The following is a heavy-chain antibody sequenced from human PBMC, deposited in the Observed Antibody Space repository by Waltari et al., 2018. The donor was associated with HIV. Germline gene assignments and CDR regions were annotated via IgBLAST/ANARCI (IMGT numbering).Heavy chain of an antibody. CDR2: ISGSGGST. CDR1: GLTLSSFA. Sequence: EVQLLESGGGLVQPGGSLRLSCAASGLTLSSFAMNWVRRAPGKGLEWVSSISGSGGSTYYADSVKGRFTISRDNSKNTLYLQMSSLRAEDTAVYYCAKGSGTTVANWYFDLWGRGTLVTVSS. V-gene: IGHV3-23*01. D-gene: IGHD4-17*01. CDR3: AKGSGTTVANWYFDL. J-gene: IGHJ2*01.